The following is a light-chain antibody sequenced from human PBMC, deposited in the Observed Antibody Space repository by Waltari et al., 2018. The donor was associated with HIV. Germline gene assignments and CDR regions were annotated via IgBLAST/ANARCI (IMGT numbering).Light chain of an antibody. Sequence: DIQMTQSPSTLSASVGDSVTITFRASQGVNSWLAWFQQKAGNAPRLLIFRASTLEKGVPSRCSGSGSGGEFTLTIRSLQPDDFATYYCQQYETYPYTFGQGTKVEI. CDR3: QQYETYPYT. V-gene: IGKV1-5*01. J-gene: IGKJ2*01. CDR2: RAS. CDR1: QGVNSW.